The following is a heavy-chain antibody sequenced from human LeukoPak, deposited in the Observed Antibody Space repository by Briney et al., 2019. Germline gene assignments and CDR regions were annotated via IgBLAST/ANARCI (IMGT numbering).Heavy chain of an antibody. D-gene: IGHD1-1*01. CDR3: ARSQRRSYYGMDV. Sequence: PGGSLRLSCAASGFTFSDYYMSWIRQAPGKGLEWVSYISSSSSYTNYADSVKGRFTTSRDNAKNSLYLQMNSLRAEDTAVYYCARSQRRSYYGMDVWGQGTTVTVSS. CDR2: ISSSSSYT. CDR1: GFTFSDYY. J-gene: IGHJ6*02. V-gene: IGHV3-11*03.